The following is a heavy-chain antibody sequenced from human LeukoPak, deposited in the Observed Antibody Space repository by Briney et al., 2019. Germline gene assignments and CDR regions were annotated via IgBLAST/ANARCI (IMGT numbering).Heavy chain of an antibody. CDR3: ARGDCSGGSCYGMWDY. CDR2: ISSSSGYI. D-gene: IGHD2-15*01. J-gene: IGHJ4*02. Sequence: GGSLRLSCAASGFTFSSYSMNWVRQAPGKGLEWVSSISSSSGYIYYADSVKGRFTISRDNAKNSLYLQMNSLRAEDTAVYYCARGDCSGGSCYGMWDYWGQGTLVTVSS. V-gene: IGHV3-21*01. CDR1: GFTFSSYS.